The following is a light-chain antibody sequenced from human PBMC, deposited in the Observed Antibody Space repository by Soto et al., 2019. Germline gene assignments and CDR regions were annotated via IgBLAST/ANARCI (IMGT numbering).Light chain of an antibody. CDR1: QSISSW. V-gene: IGKV1-5*01. Sequence: DIQMTQSPSPLSSSVGDRVTITCRASQSISSWLAWYQQKPGKAPKLLIYDASSLESGVPSRFSGSGSGTEFTLTISSLHRDDFATYYCQQYNTYTWTFGQGTKVDIK. CDR2: DAS. CDR3: QQYNTYTWT. J-gene: IGKJ1*01.